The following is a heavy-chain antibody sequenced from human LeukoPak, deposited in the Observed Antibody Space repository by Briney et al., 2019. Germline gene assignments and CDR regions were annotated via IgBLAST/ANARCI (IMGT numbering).Heavy chain of an antibody. V-gene: IGHV1-18*01. D-gene: IGHD4-17*01. J-gene: IGHJ4*02. CDR1: GYTFTSYG. Sequence: ASVKVSCKASGYTFTSYGISWVRQAPGQGLEWMGWISAYNGNTNYAQKLQGRVTMTTDTYTSAAYMELRSLRSDDTAVYYCAREPTRIYGDYTFDYWGQGTLVTVSS. CDR3: AREPTRIYGDYTFDY. CDR2: ISAYNGNT.